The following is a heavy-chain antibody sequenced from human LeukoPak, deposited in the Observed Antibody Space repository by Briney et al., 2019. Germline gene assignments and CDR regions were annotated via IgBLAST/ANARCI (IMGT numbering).Heavy chain of an antibody. CDR2: VDAGATST. D-gene: IGHD2-21*02. V-gene: IGHV3-48*03. CDR1: GFPVNKYE. CDR3: VRGRLRRSTKYFDS. Sequence: GGSLRLSCAASGFPVNKYEIHWVRQAPGKGLEWISYVDAGATSTNYADSVWGRFTLSRDNAQNSVHLQMNSLRDEDTAVYYCVRGRLRRSTKYFDSWGQGALVTVSS. J-gene: IGHJ4*02.